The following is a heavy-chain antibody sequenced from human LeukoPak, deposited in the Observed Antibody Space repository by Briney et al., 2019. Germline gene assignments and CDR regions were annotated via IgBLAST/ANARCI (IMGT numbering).Heavy chain of an antibody. CDR2: ISWNSGSI. CDR3: ARIDGYKTFDY. V-gene: IGHV3-9*01. J-gene: IGHJ4*02. Sequence: GGSLRLSCAASGFTFDDYAMHWVRQAPGKGLEWVSGISWNSGSIGYADSVKGRFTISRDNAKNSLYLQMNSLRAEDTAVYYCARIDGYKTFDYWGQGTLVTVSS. D-gene: IGHD5-24*01. CDR1: GFTFDDYA.